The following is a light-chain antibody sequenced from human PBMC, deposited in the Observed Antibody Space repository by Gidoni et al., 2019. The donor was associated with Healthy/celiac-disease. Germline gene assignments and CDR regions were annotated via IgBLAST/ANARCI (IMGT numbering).Light chain of an antibody. CDR1: NSNIGNNA. J-gene: IGLJ2*01. V-gene: IGLV1-36*01. CDR3: AAWDDRLNGVV. Sequence: QSVLTQPPSVSEAPRPRVTISCSGSNSNIGNNAVNWYQQLPGKAPKLLIYYDDLLPSGVSDRFSGSKSGTSASLAISGLQSEDEADYYCAAWDDRLNGVVFGGGTKLTVL. CDR2: YDD.